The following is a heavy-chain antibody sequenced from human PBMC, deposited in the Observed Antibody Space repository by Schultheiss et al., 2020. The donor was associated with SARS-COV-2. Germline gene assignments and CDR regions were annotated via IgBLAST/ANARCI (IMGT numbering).Heavy chain of an antibody. CDR2: ISSNGGST. J-gene: IGHJ1*01. Sequence: GGSLRLSCAASGFTFSSYAMHWVRQAPGKGLEYVSAISSNGGSTYYADSVKGRFTISRDNSKNTLYLQMNSLRPEDTAVYYCARDLGETYYNFQHWGQGTLVTVSS. CDR1: GFTFSSYA. V-gene: IGHV3-64*04. CDR3: ARDLGETYYNFQH. D-gene: IGHD1-26*01.